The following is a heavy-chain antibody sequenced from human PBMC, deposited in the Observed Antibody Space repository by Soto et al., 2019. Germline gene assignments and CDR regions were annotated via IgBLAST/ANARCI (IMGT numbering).Heavy chain of an antibody. Sequence: GGSLRLSCAASGFTFISYWMHWVLQAPGKGLVWVSRINSDGSSTSYADSVKGRFTISRDNAKNTLYLQMNSLRAEDTAVYYCATQTRDYDILTGYYRSPYYYYGMDGWGQGTTGTVSS. J-gene: IGHJ6*02. V-gene: IGHV3-74*01. CDR1: GFTFISYW. D-gene: IGHD3-9*01. CDR3: ATQTRDYDILTGYYRSPYYYYGMDG. CDR2: INSDGSST.